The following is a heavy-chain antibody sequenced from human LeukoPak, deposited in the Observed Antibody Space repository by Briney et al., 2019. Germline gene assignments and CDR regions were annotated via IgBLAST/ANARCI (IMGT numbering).Heavy chain of an antibody. Sequence: GGSLRLSCAASGFTFSSYAMSWVRQAPGKGLEWVSAISGSGGSTYYADSVKGRFTISRDNSKNTLYLQMNSLRAEDTAVYYCAKTLRFLEWSPNGPGYYYMDVWGKGTTVTVSS. D-gene: IGHD3-3*01. CDR1: GFTFSSYA. CDR3: AKTLRFLEWSPNGPGYYYMDV. V-gene: IGHV3-23*01. CDR2: ISGSGGST. J-gene: IGHJ6*03.